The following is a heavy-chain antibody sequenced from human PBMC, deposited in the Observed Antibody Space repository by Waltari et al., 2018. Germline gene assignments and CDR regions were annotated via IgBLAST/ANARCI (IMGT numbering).Heavy chain of an antibody. CDR3: ASYYGSGSYLFDY. D-gene: IGHD3-10*01. V-gene: IGHV4-39*01. Sequence: QLQLQASGPGLVKPSETLSLTCTVSGGSISSSSYYWGWIRQPPGKGLEWIGSIYYSGSTYYNPSLKSRVTISVDTSKNQFSLKLSSVTAADTAVYYCASYYGSGSYLFDYWGQGTLVTVSS. CDR1: GGSISSSSYY. CDR2: IYYSGST. J-gene: IGHJ4*02.